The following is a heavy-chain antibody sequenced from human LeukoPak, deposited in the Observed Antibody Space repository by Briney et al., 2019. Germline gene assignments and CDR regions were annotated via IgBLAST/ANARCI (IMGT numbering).Heavy chain of an antibody. V-gene: IGHV3-7*04. J-gene: IGHJ5*02. CDR3: ARPKYSIYYDSGTYRLYNGFDP. CDR1: GFTFSSYW. CDR2: IKQDGSEK. D-gene: IGHD3-10*01. Sequence: PGGSLRLSCAASGFTFSSYWMSWIRQAPAKGLEWVANIKQDGSEKYYVDSVKGRFTISRDNAKNSLFLQMNSLRAEDTAVYYCARPKYSIYYDSGTYRLYNGFDPWGQGTLVTVSS.